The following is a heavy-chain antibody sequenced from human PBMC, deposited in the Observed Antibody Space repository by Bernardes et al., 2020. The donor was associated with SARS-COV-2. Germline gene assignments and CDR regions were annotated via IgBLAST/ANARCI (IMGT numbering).Heavy chain of an antibody. CDR3: ARDSTMVRGDPKGAWFDP. V-gene: IGHV4-59*01. Sequence: SLNCSVSGGSITPYYWSWIRQPPGKGLEWIGSIYYSGSTNYNPSLKSRVTISVDTPKNQFSLKMNSVTAADTAVYFCARDSTMVRGDPKGAWFDPWGQGTLVTVSS. CDR1: GGSITPYY. CDR2: IYYSGST. J-gene: IGHJ5*02. D-gene: IGHD3-10*01.